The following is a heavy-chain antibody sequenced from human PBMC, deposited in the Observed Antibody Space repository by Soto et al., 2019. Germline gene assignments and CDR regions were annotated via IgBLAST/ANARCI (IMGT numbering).Heavy chain of an antibody. V-gene: IGHV3-7*01. D-gene: IGHD3-9*01. CDR2: IKQDGSEK. CDR3: ARESGAESYDILTGYSFGVDY. CDR1: GFTFSSYW. Sequence: EVQLVESGGGLVQPGGSLRLSCAASGFTFSSYWMSWVRQAPGKGLEWVANIKQDGSEKYYVDSVKGRFTISRDNAKNSLYLQMNSLRAEDTAVYYCARESGAESYDILTGYSFGVDYWGQGTLVTVSS. J-gene: IGHJ4*02.